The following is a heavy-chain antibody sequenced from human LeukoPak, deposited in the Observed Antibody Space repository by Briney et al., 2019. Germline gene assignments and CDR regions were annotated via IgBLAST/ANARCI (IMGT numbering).Heavy chain of an antibody. CDR2: ISYDGSNK. CDR3: AKPPEPTWLRMPFGF. J-gene: IGHJ4*02. D-gene: IGHD5-12*01. V-gene: IGHV3-30-3*01. Sequence: GRSLRLSCAASGFTFSSYAMHWVRQAPGKGLEWVAVISYDGSNKYYADSVKGRFTISRDNSKNTLYLQMNSLRAEDTAVYYCAKPPEPTWLRMPFGFWGQGTLVTVSS. CDR1: GFTFSSYA.